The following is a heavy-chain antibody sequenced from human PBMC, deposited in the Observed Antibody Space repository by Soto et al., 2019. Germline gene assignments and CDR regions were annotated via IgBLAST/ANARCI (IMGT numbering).Heavy chain of an antibody. J-gene: IGHJ5*02. CDR2: IYYSGST. Sequence: SETLSLTCTVSGFSISSYYWSWIRQHPGKGLEWIGYIYYSGSTYYNPSLKSRVTISVDTSKNQFSLKLSSVTAADTAVYYCARDSLPSSIAAPSWFDPWGQGTLVTVSS. D-gene: IGHD6-6*01. CDR3: ARDSLPSSIAAPSWFDP. V-gene: IGHV4-59*06. CDR1: GFSISSYY.